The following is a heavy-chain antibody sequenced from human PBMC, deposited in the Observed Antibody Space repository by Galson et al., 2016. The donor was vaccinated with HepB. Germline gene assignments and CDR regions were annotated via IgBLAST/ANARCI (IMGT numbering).Heavy chain of an antibody. CDR3: ARDWGYCSRTSCYAFDT. J-gene: IGHJ4*02. Sequence: SETLSLTCTVSGGSVISDSDYWTWIRQPPGKGLEWIGYIYHSGSTNYNPSLKSRLTMSVDTSKNQFSLKLGSLTAADTAVYYCARDWGYCSRTSCYAFDTWGQGTLVTVS. CDR2: IYHSGST. CDR1: GGSVISDSDY. V-gene: IGHV4-61*01. D-gene: IGHD2-2*01.